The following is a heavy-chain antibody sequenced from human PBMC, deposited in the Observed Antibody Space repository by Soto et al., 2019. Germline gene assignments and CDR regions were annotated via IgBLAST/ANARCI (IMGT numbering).Heavy chain of an antibody. J-gene: IGHJ6*02. CDR2: ISAYNGNT. Sequence: ASVKVSCKASGYTFTSYAMHWVRQAPGQGLEWMGWISAYNGNTNYAQKLQGRVTMTTDTSTSTAYMELRSLRSDDTAVYYCARDSGYGDYEAFVDVWGQGTTVTVSS. CDR3: ARDSGYGDYEAFVDV. V-gene: IGHV1-18*01. D-gene: IGHD4-17*01. CDR1: GYTFTSYA.